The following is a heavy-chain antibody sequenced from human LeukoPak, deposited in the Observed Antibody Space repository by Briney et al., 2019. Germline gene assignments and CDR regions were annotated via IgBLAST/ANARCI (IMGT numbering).Heavy chain of an antibody. CDR2: IKQDGSEK. V-gene: IGHV3-7*03. CDR1: GFTFSSYW. J-gene: IGHJ4*02. D-gene: IGHD3-22*01. CDR3: ARVDMYYYDSSGYYPDY. Sequence: GGSLRLSCAASGFTFSSYWMSWGRQAPGKGLEWVANIKQDGSEKYYVDSVKGRFTISRDNAKNSLYLQMNSLRAEDTAVYYCARVDMYYYDSSGYYPDYWGQGTLVTVSS.